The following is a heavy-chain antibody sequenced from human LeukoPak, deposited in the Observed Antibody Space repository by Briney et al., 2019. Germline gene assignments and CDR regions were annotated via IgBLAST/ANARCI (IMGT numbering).Heavy chain of an antibody. CDR1: GGSISSSSYY. CDR2: IYYSGST. V-gene: IGHV4-39*07. CDR3: AREGVGVFDY. J-gene: IGHJ4*02. Sequence: SETLSLTCTVSGGSISSSSYYWGWIRQPPGKGLEWIGSIYYSGSTYYNPSLKSRVTISVDTSKNQISLKLSSVTAADTAVYYCAREGVGVFDYWGQGTLVTVSS. D-gene: IGHD3-16*01.